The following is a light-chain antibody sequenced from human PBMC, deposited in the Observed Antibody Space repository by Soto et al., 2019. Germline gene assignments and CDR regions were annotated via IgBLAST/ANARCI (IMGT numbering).Light chain of an antibody. Sequence: EIVLTQSPGTLSLSPGEIATLSCMASQSVSSSYLAWYQQKPGQAPRLLIYGASSRATGIPDRFSGSGSGTDFTLTISRLEPEDFAVYYCQQYGSSFTFGQGTRLEIK. CDR2: GAS. V-gene: IGKV3-20*01. J-gene: IGKJ5*01. CDR1: QSVSSSY. CDR3: QQYGSSFT.